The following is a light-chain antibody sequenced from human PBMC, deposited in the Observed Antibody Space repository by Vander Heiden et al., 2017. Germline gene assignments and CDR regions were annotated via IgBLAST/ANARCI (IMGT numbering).Light chain of an antibody. J-gene: IGKJ4*01. CDR1: QNVDIY. Sequence: VLTQSPATLSLSPGDRATLSCRASQNVDIYLAWYQQKPGQSPRLLIYDASNRATGIPARFSGSGSGTDFTLTISSLEPEDFAVYYCQQRKYWPPLTFGGGTKVDIK. V-gene: IGKV3-11*01. CDR3: QQRKYWPPLT. CDR2: DAS.